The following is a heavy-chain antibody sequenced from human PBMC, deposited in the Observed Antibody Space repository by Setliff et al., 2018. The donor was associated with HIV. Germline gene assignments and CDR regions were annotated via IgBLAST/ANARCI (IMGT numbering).Heavy chain of an antibody. V-gene: IGHV1-2*02. CDR3: ARDPQDTRGWYIYYFDY. Sequence: ASVKVSCKASGYIFTDYYIHWVRQAPGQGLEWMGWINPNGGYTNYAQKFLGRVTMTRDTSISTAYMEVSRLRSDDTAVYHCARDPQDTRGWYIYYFDYWGQGTLVTVSS. CDR2: INPNGGYT. J-gene: IGHJ4*02. D-gene: IGHD6-19*01. CDR1: GYIFTDYY.